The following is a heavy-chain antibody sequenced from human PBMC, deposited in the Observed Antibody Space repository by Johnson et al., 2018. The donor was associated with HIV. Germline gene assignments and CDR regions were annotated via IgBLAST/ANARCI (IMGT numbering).Heavy chain of an antibody. J-gene: IGHJ3*02. CDR2: ISYDGSNK. CDR3: ARATGSWMDAFDI. V-gene: IGHV3-30*03. Sequence: QVQVVESGGGVVQPGRSLRLSCAASGFTFSSYGMHWVRQAPGKGLEWVAVISYDGSNKYYAASVKGRFTISRDNSKNTLYLQMNSLRAEDTAVYYCARATGSWMDAFDIWGHGTMVTVSS. D-gene: IGHD2-2*03. CDR1: GFTFSSYG.